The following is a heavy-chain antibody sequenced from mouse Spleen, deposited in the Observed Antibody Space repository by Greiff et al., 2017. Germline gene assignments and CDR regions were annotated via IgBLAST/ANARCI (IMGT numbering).Heavy chain of an antibody. V-gene: IGHV1-69*01. CDR3: ARWGTVGAMDY. D-gene: IGHD1-1*01. J-gene: IGHJ4*01. CDR1: GYTFTSYW. CDR2: IDPSDSYT. Sequence: QVQLQQSGAELVMPGASVKLSCKASGYTFTSYWMHWVKQRPGQGLEWIGEIDPSDSYTNYNQKFKSKATLTVEKSSSTAYMQLSSLTSEDSAVYYCARWGTVGAMDYWGKGTSVTVSS.